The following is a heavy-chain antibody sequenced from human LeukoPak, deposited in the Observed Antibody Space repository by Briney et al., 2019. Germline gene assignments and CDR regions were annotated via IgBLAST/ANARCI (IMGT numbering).Heavy chain of an antibody. V-gene: IGHV1-18*01. J-gene: IGHJ4*02. CDR3: AGLAVAGTLEHD. CDR1: GYTFTSYG. D-gene: IGHD6-19*01. Sequence: ASVKVSCKASGYTFTSYGISWVRQAPGQGLEWMGWISAYNGNTNYAQKLQGRVTMTTDTSTSTAYMELSSLRSKDTAVYYCAGLAVAGTLEHDWGQGTLVTVSS. CDR2: ISAYNGNT.